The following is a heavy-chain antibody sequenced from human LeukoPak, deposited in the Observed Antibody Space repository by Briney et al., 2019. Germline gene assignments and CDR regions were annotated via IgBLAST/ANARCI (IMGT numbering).Heavy chain of an antibody. V-gene: IGHV5-51*01. Sequence: GESLKISCTGSGYSFTSYWMGWVRQMTRQGMEWMGIIYSGDSDTRYSPSFQGQVTISADKSNSTAYPQWSSLKAADTAMYYCARPVYYASSGSPIHHWGQGTLVTVSS. CDR1: GYSFTSYW. CDR2: IYSGDSDT. CDR3: ARPVYYASSGSPIHH. D-gene: IGHD3-22*01. J-gene: IGHJ1*01.